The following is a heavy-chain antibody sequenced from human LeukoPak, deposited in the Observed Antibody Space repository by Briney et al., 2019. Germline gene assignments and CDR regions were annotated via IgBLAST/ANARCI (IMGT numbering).Heavy chain of an antibody. CDR3: ASGIAVAFSAFDI. J-gene: IGHJ3*02. V-gene: IGHV1-24*01. Sequence: ASVKVSCKVSGYTLTELSMHWVRQAPGKGLEWMGGFDPEDGETIYAQKFQGRVTMTEDTSTNTAYMELSSLRSEDTAVYYCASGIAVAFSAFDIWGQGTMVTVSS. CDR1: GYTLTELS. CDR2: FDPEDGET. D-gene: IGHD6-19*01.